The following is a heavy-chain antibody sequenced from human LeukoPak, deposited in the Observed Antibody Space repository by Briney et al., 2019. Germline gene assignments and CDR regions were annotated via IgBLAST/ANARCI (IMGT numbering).Heavy chain of an antibody. CDR1: GYTFTGYY. D-gene: IGHD3-22*01. J-gene: IGHJ1*01. CDR3: ARGYYDSSDYEYFQH. V-gene: IGHV1-2*02. CDR2: INPNSGGT. Sequence: ASVKVSCKASGYTFTGYYMHWVRQAPGQGLEWMGWINPNSGGTNYAQKFQGRVTMTRDTSVSTAYMELSRLRSDDTAVYYCARGYYDSSDYEYFQHWGQGTLVTVSS.